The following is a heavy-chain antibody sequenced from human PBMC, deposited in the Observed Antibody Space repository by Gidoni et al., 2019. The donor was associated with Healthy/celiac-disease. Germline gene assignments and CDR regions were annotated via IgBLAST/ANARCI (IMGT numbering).Heavy chain of an antibody. CDR2: TYYRSKWYN. J-gene: IGHJ6*03. CDR3: ARAPWDIVVVPAAIPRYYYYYMDV. V-gene: IGHV6-1*01. CDR1: GDSVPSNSSS. Sequence: QVQLQQSGPGLVKPSQTLSLTCALSGDSVPSNSSSLNLIRPSPARGLEWLGRTYYRSKWYNDYAVSVKSRITINPDTSKNQFSLQLNSVTPEDTAVYYCARAPWDIVVVPAAIPRYYYYYMDVWGKGTTVTVSS. D-gene: IGHD2-2*02.